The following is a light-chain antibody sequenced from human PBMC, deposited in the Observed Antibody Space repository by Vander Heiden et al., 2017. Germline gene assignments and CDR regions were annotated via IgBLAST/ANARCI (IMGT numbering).Light chain of an antibody. V-gene: IGKV1-39*01. Sequence: DIQMTQPPSSLSASVGDRVTITCRASQNIGNFLNWYQQKPWKAPNLLVYTVSSLQSGVPSRFSGPGSGTDFTLTISGLHPEDFAAYYCQQNACTSPYTFGQGTKLEIK. J-gene: IGKJ2*01. CDR1: QNIGNF. CDR2: TVS. CDR3: QQNACTSPYT.